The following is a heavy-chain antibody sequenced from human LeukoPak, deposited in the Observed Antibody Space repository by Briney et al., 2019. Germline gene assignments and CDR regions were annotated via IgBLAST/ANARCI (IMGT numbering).Heavy chain of an antibody. CDR2: ISAYNGNT. CDR3: ARSGLANYYYYYMDV. Sequence: ASVKVSCKASGYTLTSYGISWVRQAPGQGLEWMGWISAYNGNTNYAQKLQGRVTMTTDTSTSTAYMELRSLRSDDTAVYYCARSGLANYYYYYMDVWGKGTTVTVSS. D-gene: IGHD6-13*01. V-gene: IGHV1-18*01. J-gene: IGHJ6*03. CDR1: GYTLTSYG.